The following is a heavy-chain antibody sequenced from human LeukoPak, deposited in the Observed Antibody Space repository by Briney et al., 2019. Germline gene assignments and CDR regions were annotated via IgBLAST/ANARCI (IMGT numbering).Heavy chain of an antibody. J-gene: IGHJ4*02. CDR2: IYSDGST. V-gene: IGHV3-66*01. CDR1: GFTVSSNY. D-gene: IGHD3-10*01. Sequence: GGSLRLSCAASGFTVSSNYMSWVRQAPGKGLEWVSVIYSDGSTYYADSVKGRFTISRDNSKNTLYLQMNSLRAEDTAVYYCARAFTMVRGVIMFDYWGQGTLVTVSS. CDR3: ARAFTMVRGVIMFDY.